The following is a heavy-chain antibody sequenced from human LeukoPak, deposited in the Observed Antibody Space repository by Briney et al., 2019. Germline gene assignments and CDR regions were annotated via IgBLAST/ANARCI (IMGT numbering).Heavy chain of an antibody. CDR3: ARHRRDSTSSTMTLNFYYYYYMDV. V-gene: IGHV4-39*01. CDR2: IYYSGST. CDR1: GGSISSSSYY. D-gene: IGHD6-13*01. Sequence: SETLSLTCTVSGGSISSSSYYWGWIRQPPGKGLEWIGSIYYSGSTYYNPSLKSRVTISVDTSKNQFSLKLSSVTAADTAVYYCARHRRDSTSSTMTLNFYYYYYMDVWGTGTTVTISS. J-gene: IGHJ6*03.